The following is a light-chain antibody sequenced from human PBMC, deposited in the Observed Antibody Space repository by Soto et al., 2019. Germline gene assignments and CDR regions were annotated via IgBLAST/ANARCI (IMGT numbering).Light chain of an antibody. V-gene: IGKV3D-20*02. Sequence: EIVLTQSPGTLSLSPGERASLSCRASQSVSRSYLAWYQQKPGQAPRLLIYGASSRATGIPDRFSGSGSGTDFPLTISSIEPEYFAVYYCQQRSNWITFGQGTRLEIK. CDR2: GAS. J-gene: IGKJ5*01. CDR1: QSVSRSY. CDR3: QQRSNWIT.